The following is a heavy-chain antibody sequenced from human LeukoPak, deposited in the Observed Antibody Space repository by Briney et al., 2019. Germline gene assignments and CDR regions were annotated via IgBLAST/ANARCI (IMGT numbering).Heavy chain of an antibody. CDR1: GFTFSTYT. CDR2: ISRSSSHI. D-gene: IGHD1-26*01. CDR3: ARGPRSGSYQDY. Sequence: PGGSLRLSCAVSGFTFSTYTMNWVRQAPGKGLEWVSSISRSSSHIYYADSVKGRFTISRDNAKNSLYLQMNSLRSEDTAVYYCARGPRSGSYQDYWGQGTLVTVSS. J-gene: IGHJ4*02. V-gene: IGHV3-21*04.